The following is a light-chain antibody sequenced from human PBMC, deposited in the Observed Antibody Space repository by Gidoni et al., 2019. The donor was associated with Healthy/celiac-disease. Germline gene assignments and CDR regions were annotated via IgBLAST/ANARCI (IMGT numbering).Light chain of an antibody. Sequence: DIVLTLSPGTLSLSPGESATLSCRASQSVSSSYLAWYQQKPGQSPRLLIYGASSRATGIPDRFSGSGSGTDFTLTISRLEAEDFAVYYCQQYGSSPPYTFGQGTKLEIK. CDR1: QSVSSSY. CDR2: GAS. CDR3: QQYGSSPPYT. V-gene: IGKV3-20*01. J-gene: IGKJ2*01.